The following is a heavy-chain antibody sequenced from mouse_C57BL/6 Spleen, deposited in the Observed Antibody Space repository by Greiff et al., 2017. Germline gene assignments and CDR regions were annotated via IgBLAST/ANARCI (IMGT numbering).Heavy chain of an antibody. CDR1: GFTFSDYG. Sequence: DVKLVASGGGLVKPGGSLKLSCAASGFTFSDYGMHWVRQAPEKGLEWVAYISSGSSTIYYADTVKGRVTISRDNAKNTLFLQMTSLRSEDTAMYYCARGGTYFDVWGTGTTVTVSS. J-gene: IGHJ1*03. V-gene: IGHV5-17*01. D-gene: IGHD3-3*01. CDR2: ISSGSSTI. CDR3: ARGGTYFDV.